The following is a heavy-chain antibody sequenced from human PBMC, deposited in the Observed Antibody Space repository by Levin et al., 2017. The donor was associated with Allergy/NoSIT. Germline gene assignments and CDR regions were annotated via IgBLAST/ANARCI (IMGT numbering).Heavy chain of an antibody. D-gene: IGHD5-18*01. V-gene: IGHV5-51*01. J-gene: IGHJ2*01. CDR2: IYPGDSDT. Sequence: GESLKISCKGSGYSFTSYWIGWVRQMPGKGLEWMGIIYPGDSDTRYSPSFQGQVTISADKSISTAYLQWSSLKASDTAMYYCARVDTAMGSQYWYFDLWGRGTLVTVSS. CDR1: GYSFTSYW. CDR3: ARVDTAMGSQYWYFDL.